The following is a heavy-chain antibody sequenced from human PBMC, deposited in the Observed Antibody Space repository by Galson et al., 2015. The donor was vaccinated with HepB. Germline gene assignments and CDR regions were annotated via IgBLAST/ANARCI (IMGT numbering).Heavy chain of an antibody. V-gene: IGHV3-21*01. CDR2: ISSSSSYI. CDR1: GFTFSSYS. CDR3: ASLFLSPLSMAGPHYYYYYGMDV. J-gene: IGHJ6*02. D-gene: IGHD3-3*01. Sequence: SLRLSCAASGFTFSSYSMNWVRQAPGKGLEWVSSISSSSSYIYYADSVKGRFTISRDNAKNSLYLQMNSLRAEDTAVYYCASLFLSPLSMAGPHYYYYYGMDVWGQGTTVTVSS.